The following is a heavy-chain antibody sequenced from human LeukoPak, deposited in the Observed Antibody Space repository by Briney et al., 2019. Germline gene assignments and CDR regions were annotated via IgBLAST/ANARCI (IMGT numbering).Heavy chain of an antibody. Sequence: PSETLSLTCAVYGGSFSGYYWSWIRQPPGKGLEWIGEINHSGSTNYNPSLKSRVTISVDTSKNQFSLKLSSVTAADTAVYYCASPSTGRWHYWGQGTLVTVSS. V-gene: IGHV4-34*01. CDR2: INHSGST. CDR1: GGSFSGYY. D-gene: IGHD4-17*01. J-gene: IGHJ4*02. CDR3: ASPSTGRWHY.